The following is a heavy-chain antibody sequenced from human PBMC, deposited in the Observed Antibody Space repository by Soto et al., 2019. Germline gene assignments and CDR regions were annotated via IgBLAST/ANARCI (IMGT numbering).Heavy chain of an antibody. Sequence: PGGSLRLSCAASGFTFSSYEMSWVRQAPGKGLEWVSYISSSGSTIYYADSVKGRFTIARDNAKNSLYLQMNSLRAEDTAVYYCARDLRLLDYWGQGTLVTVSS. CDR3: ARDLRLLDY. CDR1: GFTFSSYE. J-gene: IGHJ4*02. V-gene: IGHV3-48*03. CDR2: ISSSGSTI.